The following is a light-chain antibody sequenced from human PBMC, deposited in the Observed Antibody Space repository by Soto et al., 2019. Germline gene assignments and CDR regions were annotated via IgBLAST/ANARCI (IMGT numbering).Light chain of an antibody. CDR1: QSISSW. CDR3: QQYNSYPWT. J-gene: IGKJ1*01. CDR2: DSS. Sequence: DIQMTQSPSTLSASVGDRVTITCRASQSISSWLAWYQQKPGKAPKLLIYDSSSLESGVPSRFSGSGSGTEFTRTISSLQPDDFATYYCQQYNSYPWTVGQGTKVELK. V-gene: IGKV1-5*01.